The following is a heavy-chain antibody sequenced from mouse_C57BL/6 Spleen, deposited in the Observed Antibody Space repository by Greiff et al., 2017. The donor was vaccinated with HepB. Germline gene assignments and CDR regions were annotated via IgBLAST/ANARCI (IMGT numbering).Heavy chain of an antibody. J-gene: IGHJ4*01. V-gene: IGHV1-64*01. Sequence: QVHVKQSGAELVKPGASVKLSCKASGYTFTSYWMHWVKQRPGQGLEWIGMIHPNSGSTNYNEKFKSKATLTVDKSSSTAYMQLSSLTSEDSAVYYCAYGRWVDYWGQGTSVTVSS. CDR1: GYTFTSYW. D-gene: IGHD1-1*01. CDR3: AYGRWVDY. CDR2: IHPNSGST.